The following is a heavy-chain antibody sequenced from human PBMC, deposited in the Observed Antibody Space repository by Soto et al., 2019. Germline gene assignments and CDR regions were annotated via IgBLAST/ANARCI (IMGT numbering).Heavy chain of an antibody. D-gene: IGHD2-2*01. CDR1: GYTFTSYD. V-gene: IGHV1-46*03. Sequence: GASVKVSCKASGYTFTSYDINWVRQAPGQGLEWMGIITPSGGSTTYAQKFQGRVTMTRDTSTSTVYMELSSLRSEDTAVYYCASVFCSSTSCPNYHFDYWGQGTLVTVSS. CDR2: ITPSGGST. CDR3: ASVFCSSTSCPNYHFDY. J-gene: IGHJ4*02.